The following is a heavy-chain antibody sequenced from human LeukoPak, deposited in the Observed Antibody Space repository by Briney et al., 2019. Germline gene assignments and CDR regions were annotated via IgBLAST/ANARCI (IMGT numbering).Heavy chain of an antibody. V-gene: IGHV1-18*01. D-gene: IGHD1-26*01. CDR1: GYTFIRNG. Sequence: WASVKVSCKASGYTFIRNGISWVRQAPGQGLEWMGWISPYNENRKYLQKLQGRVTLSTDTSTSTAYMELRSLTSDDTAVYYCAKKESIGRYQFLHDYWGQGTLVTVSS. CDR3: AKKESIGRYQFLHDY. CDR2: ISPYNENR. J-gene: IGHJ4*02.